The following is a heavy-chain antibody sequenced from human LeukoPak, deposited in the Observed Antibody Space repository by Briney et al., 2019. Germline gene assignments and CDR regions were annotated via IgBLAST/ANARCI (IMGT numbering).Heavy chain of an antibody. J-gene: IGHJ6*02. CDR1: GYTFTSYG. CDR3: ARDWEYCSSTSCTNGNYYYYGMDV. CDR2: ISAYNGNT. D-gene: IGHD2-2*01. Sequence: ASVKFSCKASGYTFTSYGISWVRQAPGQGLEWMGWISAYNGNTNYAQKLQGRVTMTTDTSTSTAYMELRSLRSDDTAVYYCARDWEYCSSTSCTNGNYYYYGMDVWGQGTTVTVSS. V-gene: IGHV1-18*01.